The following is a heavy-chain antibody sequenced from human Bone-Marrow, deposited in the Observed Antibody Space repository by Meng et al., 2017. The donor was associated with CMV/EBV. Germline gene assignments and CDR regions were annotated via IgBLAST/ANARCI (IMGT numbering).Heavy chain of an antibody. CDR1: GFTFSSYG. J-gene: IGHJ6*02. CDR2: IRYDGSNK. Sequence: GGSLRLSCAASGFTFSSYGMHWVRQAPGKGLEWVAFIRYDGSNKYYADSVKGRFTISRDNSKNTLYPQMNSLRAEDTAVYYCARLLAENYDFWSGRPPTNYYGMDVWGQGTTVTVSS. CDR3: ARLLAENYDFWSGRPPTNYYGMDV. D-gene: IGHD3-3*01. V-gene: IGHV3-30*02.